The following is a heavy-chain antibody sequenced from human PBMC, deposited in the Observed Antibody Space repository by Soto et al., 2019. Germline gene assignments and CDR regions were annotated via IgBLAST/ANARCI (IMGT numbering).Heavy chain of an antibody. CDR2: VKSKVSGGTT. Sequence: EVHLVESGGGLVKPGGSLRLSCAASGFRFIDGWMSWVRQAPGRGLEWVGRVKSKVSGGTTDYGAPVEGRFTISRDDSKNTLYLQMYSLKTEDTAVYYCTTIVAGTGYWCQGTLVSVSS. CDR3: TTIVAGTGY. V-gene: IGHV3-15*01. CDR1: GFRFIDGW. J-gene: IGHJ4*02. D-gene: IGHD6-19*01.